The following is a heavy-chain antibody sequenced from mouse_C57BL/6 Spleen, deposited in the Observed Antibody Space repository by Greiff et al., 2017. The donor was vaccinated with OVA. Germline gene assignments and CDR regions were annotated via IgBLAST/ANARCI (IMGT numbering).Heavy chain of an antibody. D-gene: IGHD1-1*01. CDR3: AKKGGSSYAMDY. CDR2: IWRGGST. J-gene: IGHJ4*01. CDR1: GFSLTSYG. Sequence: VKLVESGPGLVQPSQSLSITCTVSGFSLTSYGVHWVRQSPGKGLEWLGVIWRGGSTDYNAAFMSRLSITKDNSKSQVFFKMSSLQADDTAIYYCAKKGGSSYAMDYWGQGTSVTVSS. V-gene: IGHV2-5*01.